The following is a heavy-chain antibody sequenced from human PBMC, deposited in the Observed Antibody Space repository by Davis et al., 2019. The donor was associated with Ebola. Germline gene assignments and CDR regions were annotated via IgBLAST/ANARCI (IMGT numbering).Heavy chain of an antibody. CDR2: INSDGSST. CDR1: GFTFSSYW. J-gene: IGHJ4*02. V-gene: IGHV3-74*01. D-gene: IGHD1-26*01. CDR3: ARVAYSGSYWGVGYFDY. Sequence: GESLKISCVASGFTFSSYWMHWVRQAPGKGLVWVSRINSDGSSTSYSDSVKGRFTISRDNAKNTLYLQMNSLRAEDTAVYYCARVAYSGSYWGVGYFDYWGQGTLVTVSS.